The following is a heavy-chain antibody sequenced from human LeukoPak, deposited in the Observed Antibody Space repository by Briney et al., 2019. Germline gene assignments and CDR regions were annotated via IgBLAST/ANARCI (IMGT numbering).Heavy chain of an antibody. D-gene: IGHD2-21*02. CDR2: IIPIFGTA. Sequence: SVKVFCKASGGTFSSYAISWVRQAPGQGLEWMGGIIPIFGTANYAQKFQGRVTITADESTSTAYMELSSLRSEDTAVYYCASVVTGYYYYMDVWGKGTTVTVSS. CDR3: ASVVTGYYYYMDV. CDR1: GGTFSSYA. V-gene: IGHV1-69*13. J-gene: IGHJ6*03.